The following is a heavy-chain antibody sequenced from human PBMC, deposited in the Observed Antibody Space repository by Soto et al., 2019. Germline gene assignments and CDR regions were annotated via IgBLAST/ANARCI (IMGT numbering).Heavy chain of an antibody. CDR1: GYSFTTYW. D-gene: IGHD4-17*01. Sequence: GESLTISCTGSGYSFTTYWIGWVRQAPGKGLEWMGGFDPEDGETIYAQKFQGRVTMTEDTSTDTAYMELSSLRSEDTAVYYCATVTPYGPLRDYWGQGTLVTVSS. V-gene: IGHV1-24*01. CDR3: ATVTPYGPLRDY. CDR2: FDPEDGET. J-gene: IGHJ4*02.